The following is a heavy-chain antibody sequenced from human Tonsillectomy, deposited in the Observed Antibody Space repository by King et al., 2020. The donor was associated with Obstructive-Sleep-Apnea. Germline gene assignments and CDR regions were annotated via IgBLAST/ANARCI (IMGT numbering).Heavy chain of an antibody. V-gene: IGHV3-15*01. J-gene: IGHJ4*02. CDR3: TTTPPYCGGDCYRGYFDY. CDR2: FQSKTDGGTT. Sequence: VQLVESGGGVVKPGGCLRLSCAASGFTFSNACMSWVRQAPGKGLEWVVRFQSKTDGGTTNDAEPLKGRLTISRDDSKNTLYLQMNSRKTEDTAVYYCTTTPPYCGGDCYRGYFDYWGQGTLVTVSS. CDR1: GFTFSNAC. D-gene: IGHD2-21*02.